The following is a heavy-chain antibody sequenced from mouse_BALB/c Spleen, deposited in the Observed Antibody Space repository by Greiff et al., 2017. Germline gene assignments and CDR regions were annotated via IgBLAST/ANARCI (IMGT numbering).Heavy chain of an antibody. D-gene: IGHD1-1*01. CDR3: ARGVYGSSPFAY. Sequence: VKLVESGAELARPGASVKLSCKASGYTFTSYWMQWVKQRPGQGLEWIGAIYPGDGDTRYTQKFKGKATLTADKSSSTAYMQLSSLASEDSAVYYCARGVYGSSPFAYWGQGTLVTVSA. J-gene: IGHJ3*01. V-gene: IGHV1-87*01. CDR2: IYPGDGDT. CDR1: GYTFTSYW.